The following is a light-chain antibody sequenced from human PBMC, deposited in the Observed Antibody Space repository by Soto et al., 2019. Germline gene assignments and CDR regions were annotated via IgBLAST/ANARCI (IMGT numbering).Light chain of an antibody. J-gene: IGLJ1*01. CDR1: RIGYKT. Sequence: SYELAQPLSVSVAPGQTATITCGGNRIGYKTVHWYQQKPGQAPVVVVHDDRDRPSGIPERFSGANSGDTATLTISRVEAGDEADYFCQVWDSSRDQCVFGTGTKVTVL. CDR2: DDR. CDR3: QVWDSSRDQCV. V-gene: IGLV3-21*02.